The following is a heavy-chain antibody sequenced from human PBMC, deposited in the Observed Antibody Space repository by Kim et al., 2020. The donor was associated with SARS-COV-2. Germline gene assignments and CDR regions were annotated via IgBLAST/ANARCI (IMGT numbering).Heavy chain of an antibody. CDR3: ARVRTTTGEAFDF. V-gene: IGHV3-11*06. J-gene: IGHJ4*02. CDR2: ISSSGTYT. CDR1: GFTFNDYY. D-gene: IGHD1-1*01. Sequence: GGSLRLSCTGSGFTFNDYYMTWIRQAPGKGLEWVSYISSSGTYTKTADSVKGRFTISRDYAKESLYLQMNSLRLDDTAFYYCARVRTTTGEAFDFWGQGT.